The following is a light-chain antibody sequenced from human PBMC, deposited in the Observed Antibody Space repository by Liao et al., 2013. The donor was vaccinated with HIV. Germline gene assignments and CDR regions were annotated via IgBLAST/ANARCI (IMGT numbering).Light chain of an antibody. J-gene: IGLJ2*01. CDR3: QVWDGDSDHPV. V-gene: IGLV3-21*04. Sequence: SYVLTQTPSVSVAPGKTAKITCGGDNIGGKSVHWYQRRPGQAPVMVISYDSGRPSGIPERFSGSNSGNTATLTISGVEAGDEADYYCQVWDGDSDHPVFGGGTEAERA. CDR1: NIGGKS. CDR2: YDS.